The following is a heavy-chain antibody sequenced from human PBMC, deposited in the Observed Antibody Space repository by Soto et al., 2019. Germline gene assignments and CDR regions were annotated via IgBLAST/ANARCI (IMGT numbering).Heavy chain of an antibody. V-gene: IGHV4-61*08. CDR3: ARVRKPSSWYKYNWFDP. J-gene: IGHJ5*02. Sequence: PSETLSLTCTVSGASVSSHGYYWSWIRQPPGKGLEWIGCISYSGSTSYNPSLKSRVTISVDTSKNQFSLKLSSVTAADTAVYYCARVRKPSSWYKYNWFDPWGQGTLVTGS. CDR1: GASVSSHGYY. CDR2: ISYSGST. D-gene: IGHD6-13*01.